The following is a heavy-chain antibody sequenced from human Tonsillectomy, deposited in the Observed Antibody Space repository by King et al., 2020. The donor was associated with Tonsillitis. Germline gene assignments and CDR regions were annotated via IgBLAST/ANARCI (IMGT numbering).Heavy chain of an antibody. CDR2: ISYTGST. CDR1: GGSISSYY. J-gene: IGHJ6*04. V-gene: IGHV4-59*01. Sequence: QLQESGPGLVKPSETLSLTCTVSGGSISSYYWSWIRQPPGKGLEWIGYISYTGSTNYNPSLKSRVTISVDTSKNHFSLKLSSVTAAETAVYYCARAQAMDVWGKGTTVTVSS. CDR3: ARAQAMDV.